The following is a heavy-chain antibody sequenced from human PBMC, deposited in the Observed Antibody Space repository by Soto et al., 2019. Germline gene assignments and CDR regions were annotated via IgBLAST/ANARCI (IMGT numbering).Heavy chain of an antibody. CDR3: ARGAQRYGDSAWWFDP. V-gene: IGHV5-51*01. CDR1: GYSFTSYW. D-gene: IGHD4-17*01. J-gene: IGHJ5*02. CDR2: IYPGDSDT. Sequence: PGESLKISCKGSGYSFTSYWIGWVRQMPGKGLEWMGIIYPGDSDTRYSPSFQGQVTISADKSISTAYLQWSSLKASDTAMYYCARGAQRYGDSAWWFDPWGQGTLVTVSS.